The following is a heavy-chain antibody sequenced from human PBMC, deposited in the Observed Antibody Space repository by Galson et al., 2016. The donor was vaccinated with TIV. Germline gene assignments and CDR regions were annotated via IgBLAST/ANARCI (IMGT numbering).Heavy chain of an antibody. Sequence: SLRLSCAASSIHFSSFAMHWVRQTPGWGLEWVAVISYDSTNIYYADSVKGRFTISRDNSKNTLFLQMNRVRSEDSGVYCCASPRHGGFLRFSMDVWGQGTTVIVS. CDR2: ISYDSTNI. CDR3: ASPRHGGFLRFSMDV. V-gene: IGHV3-30*04. CDR1: SIHFSSFA. J-gene: IGHJ6*02. D-gene: IGHD3-3*01.